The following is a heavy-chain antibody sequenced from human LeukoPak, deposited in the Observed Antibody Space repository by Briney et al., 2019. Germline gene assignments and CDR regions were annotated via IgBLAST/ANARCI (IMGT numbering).Heavy chain of an antibody. V-gene: IGHV3-30-3*01. CDR1: GFTFSSYA. J-gene: IGHJ6*02. Sequence: GGSLRLSCAASGFTFSSYAMHWVRQAPGKGLEWVAVISYDGSNKYYADSVKGRFTISRDNSKNTLCLQMNSLRAEDTAVYYCARALGLSANYGMDVWGQGTTVTVSS. CDR2: ISYDGSNK. D-gene: IGHD7-27*01. CDR3: ARALGLSANYGMDV.